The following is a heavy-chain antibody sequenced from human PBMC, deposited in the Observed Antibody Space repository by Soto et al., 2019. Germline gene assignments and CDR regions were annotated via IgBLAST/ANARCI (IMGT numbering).Heavy chain of an antibody. J-gene: IGHJ3*02. Sequence: TGGSLRLSCAASGFTFSSYAMSWVRQAPGKGLEWVAAISGSGGSTYYADSVKGRFTISRDNSKNTLYLQMNSLRAEDTAVYYCAKDRKRIKIFGVVMEQDDAFDIWGQGTMVTVSS. CDR2: ISGSGGST. CDR3: AKDRKRIKIFGVVMEQDDAFDI. D-gene: IGHD3-3*01. V-gene: IGHV3-23*01. CDR1: GFTFSSYA.